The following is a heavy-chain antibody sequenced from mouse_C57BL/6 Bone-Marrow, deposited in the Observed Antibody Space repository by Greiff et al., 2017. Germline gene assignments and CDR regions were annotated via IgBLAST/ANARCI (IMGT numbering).Heavy chain of an antibody. Sequence: DVKLQESGGGLVQPGGSMKLSCVASGFTFSNYWMNWVRQSPEKGLEWVAQIRLKSDNYATHYAESVKGRFTISRDDSKSSVYLQMNNLRAEDTGIYYCTGLRRAYWYFDVWGTGTTVTVSS. CDR2: IRLKSDNYAT. D-gene: IGHD1-1*01. V-gene: IGHV6-3*01. CDR3: TGLRRAYWYFDV. CDR1: GFTFSNYW. J-gene: IGHJ1*03.